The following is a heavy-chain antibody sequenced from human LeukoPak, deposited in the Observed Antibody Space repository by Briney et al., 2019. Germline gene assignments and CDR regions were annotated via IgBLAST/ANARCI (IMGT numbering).Heavy chain of an antibody. CDR3: ATRGATQPPY. D-gene: IGHD1-26*01. CDR2: INDDGNSA. J-gene: IGHJ4*02. CDR1: GFTFSSYW. V-gene: IGHV3-74*01. Sequence: GGSLRLSCAASGFTFSSYWMHWVRQAPGKGLVWVSRINDDGNSATYADSVKGRFTISRDNSKNTLFLQMSSLRAEDTAVYYCATRGATQPPYWGQGTLVTVSS.